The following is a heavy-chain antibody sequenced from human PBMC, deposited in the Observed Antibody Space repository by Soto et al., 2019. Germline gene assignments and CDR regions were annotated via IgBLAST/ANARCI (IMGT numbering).Heavy chain of an antibody. CDR3: ARGGYYYASSGSINPETDAFDI. D-gene: IGHD3-22*01. CDR2: IWYDGSNK. V-gene: IGHV3-33*01. J-gene: IGHJ3*02. Sequence: GGSLSLSCAAPGFTFSSYGMHWVRQAPGKGLEWVAVIWYDGSNKYYADSVKVRFTISRDNSKNTLYLQMNSLRAEDTAVYYCARGGYYYASSGSINPETDAFDIWGQGTMVTVSS. CDR1: GFTFSSYG.